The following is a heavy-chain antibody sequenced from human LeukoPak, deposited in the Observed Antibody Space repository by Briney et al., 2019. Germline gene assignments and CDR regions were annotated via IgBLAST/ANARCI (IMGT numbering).Heavy chain of an antibody. Sequence: SVKVSCKASGYTFTSYGISWVRQAPGQGLEWMGGIIPIFGTANYAQKFQGRVTITTDEPTSTAYMELNSLKTEDTAVYYCTTDNLWFGELLEPFDYWGQGTLVTVSS. CDR1: GYTFTSYG. CDR2: IIPIFGTA. D-gene: IGHD3-10*01. CDR3: TTDNLWFGELLEPFDY. J-gene: IGHJ4*02. V-gene: IGHV1-69*05.